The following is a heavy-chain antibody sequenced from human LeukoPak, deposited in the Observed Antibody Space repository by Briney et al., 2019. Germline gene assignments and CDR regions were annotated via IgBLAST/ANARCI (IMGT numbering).Heavy chain of an antibody. J-gene: IGHJ6*03. V-gene: IGHV4-31*03. Sequence: SQTLSLTCTVSGGSISSGGYYWSWIRQHPGKGLEWIGYIYYSGSTNYNPSLKSRVTMSVDTSKNQFSLKLSSVTAADTAVYYCARVSYGDYFLDVWGQGTTVTVSS. D-gene: IGHD4-17*01. CDR3: ARVSYGDYFLDV. CDR2: IYYSGST. CDR1: GGSISSGGYY.